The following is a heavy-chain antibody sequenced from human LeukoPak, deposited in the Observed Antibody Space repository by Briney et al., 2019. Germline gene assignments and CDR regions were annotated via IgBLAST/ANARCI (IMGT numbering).Heavy chain of an antibody. D-gene: IGHD6-19*01. CDR2: IYYSGST. J-gene: IGHJ5*02. V-gene: IGHV4-39*07. CDR3: ARGFPRSRSSSGWYP. Sequence: PSQTLSLTCTVSGGSISSSSYYWGWIRQPPGKGLEWIGSIYYSGSTYYNPSLKSRVTISVDTSKNQFSLKLSSVTAADTAVYYCARGFPRSRSSSGWYPWGQGTLVTVSS. CDR1: GGSISSSSYY.